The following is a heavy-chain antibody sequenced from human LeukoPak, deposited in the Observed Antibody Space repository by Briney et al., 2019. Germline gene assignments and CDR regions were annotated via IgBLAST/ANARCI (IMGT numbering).Heavy chain of an antibody. J-gene: IGHJ6*03. CDR3: ARGIVVVVAATFGTDYYYYMDV. CDR2: MNPNSGNT. Sequence: ASVKVSCKASGYTFTSYDINWVRQATGQGLEWMGWMNPNSGNTGYAQKFQGRVTITRNTSISTAYMELSSLRSEDTAVYYCARGIVVVVAATFGTDYYYYMDVWGKGTTVTVSS. CDR1: GYTFTSYD. V-gene: IGHV1-8*03. D-gene: IGHD2-15*01.